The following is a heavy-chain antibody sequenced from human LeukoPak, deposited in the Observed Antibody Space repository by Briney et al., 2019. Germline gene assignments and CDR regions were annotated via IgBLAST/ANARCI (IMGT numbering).Heavy chain of an antibody. V-gene: IGHV3-74*01. CDR3: ARDGSGYSGYGDFDY. J-gene: IGHJ4*02. CDR1: GFTFRNHW. Sequence: GGSLRLSCAASGFTFRNHWMHWVRQAPGKGLVWVARINSDGSDTSHADSVEGRFTISRDNAKNSLFLQMNSLRAEDAAVYYCARDGSGYSGYGDFDYWGQGTLVTVSS. CDR2: INSDGSDT. D-gene: IGHD5-12*01.